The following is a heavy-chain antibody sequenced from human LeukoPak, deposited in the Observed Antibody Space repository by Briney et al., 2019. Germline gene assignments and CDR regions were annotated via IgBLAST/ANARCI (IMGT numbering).Heavy chain of an antibody. CDR1: GFTFNNYV. D-gene: IGHD3-22*01. CDR3: AKDLPPRDSSGYAILHYFDS. J-gene: IGHJ4*02. CDR2: ISGSGGNT. Sequence: GGSLRLSCAASGFTFNNYVMRWVRQAPGKGLEWVSGISGSGGNTYYANSVRGRFSISRDNSKNTLFLQMNSLRAEDTALYYCAKDLPPRDSSGYAILHYFDSWGQGTLVTVSS. V-gene: IGHV3-23*01.